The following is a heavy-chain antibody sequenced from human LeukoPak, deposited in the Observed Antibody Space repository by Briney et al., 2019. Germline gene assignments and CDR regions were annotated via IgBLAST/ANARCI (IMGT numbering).Heavy chain of an antibody. D-gene: IGHD1-1*01. Sequence: ASVKVSCKASGGTFSSYTISWVRQAPGQGLEWMGRIIPILGIANYAQKFQGRVTITADKSTSTAYMELSSLRSEDTAVYYCAIVSPWMPDYFDYWGQGTLVTVSS. J-gene: IGHJ4*02. CDR1: GGTFSSYT. CDR2: IIPILGIA. V-gene: IGHV1-69*02. CDR3: AIVSPWMPDYFDY.